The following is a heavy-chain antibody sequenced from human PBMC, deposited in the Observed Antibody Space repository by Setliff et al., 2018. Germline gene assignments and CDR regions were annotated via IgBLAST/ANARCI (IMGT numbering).Heavy chain of an antibody. J-gene: IGHJ4*02. D-gene: IGHD3-16*01. Sequence: ASVKVSCKASGFTFTDHYMHWVRQAPGQGPEWMGWINLHSGGTNYAQKFQDRVTMTSDTSITTAYMELSSLTSDDRAIYYCARGRIGSTWMGDYWGQGTLVTVSS. CDR2: INLHSGGT. CDR3: ARGRIGSTWMGDY. V-gene: IGHV1-2*02. CDR1: GFTFTDHY.